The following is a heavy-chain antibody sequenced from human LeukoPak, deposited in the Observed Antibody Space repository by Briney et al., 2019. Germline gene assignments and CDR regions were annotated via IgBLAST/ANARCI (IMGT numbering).Heavy chain of an antibody. CDR2: INPNSGGT. CDR3: AGGPLGYDSSGYSY. V-gene: IGHV1-2*04. CDR1: GYTFTGYY. D-gene: IGHD3-22*01. J-gene: IGHJ4*02. Sequence: ASVEVSCKASGYTFTGYYMHWVRQAPGQGLEWMGWINPNSGGTNYAQKFQGWVTMTRDTSISTAYMELSRLRSDDTAVHYCAGGPLGYDSSGYSYWGQGTLVTVSS.